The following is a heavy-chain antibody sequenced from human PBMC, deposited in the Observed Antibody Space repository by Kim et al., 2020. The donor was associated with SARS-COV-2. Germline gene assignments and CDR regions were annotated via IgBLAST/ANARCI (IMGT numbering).Heavy chain of an antibody. J-gene: IGHJ4*02. V-gene: IGHV4-30-2*04. CDR3: ASSFDY. CDR2: YHRGST. Sequence: YHRGSTYYNPSLKSRVTISVDTSKNQFSRKLGSVTAADTAVYYCASSFDYWGQGTLVTVSS.